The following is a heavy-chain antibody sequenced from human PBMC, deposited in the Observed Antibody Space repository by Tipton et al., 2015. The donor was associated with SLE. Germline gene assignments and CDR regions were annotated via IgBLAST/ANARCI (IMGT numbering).Heavy chain of an antibody. CDR1: GGSISSSTYN. V-gene: IGHV4-39*07. Sequence: TLSLTCSVSGGSISSSTYNWGWIRQSPGKGLEWIGSVYDSGTTKYNPSLKSRLTISVDTSKSHFSLKLTSVTAADTAIYYCARGSRWFDDFWSGYPLGNWFDPWGQGTLVTVSS. CDR3: ARGSRWFDDFWSGYPLGNWFDP. J-gene: IGHJ5*02. CDR2: VYDSGTT. D-gene: IGHD3-3*01.